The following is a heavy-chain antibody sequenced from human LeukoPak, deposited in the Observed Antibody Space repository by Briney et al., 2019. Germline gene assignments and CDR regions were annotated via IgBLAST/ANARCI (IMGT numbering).Heavy chain of an antibody. J-gene: IGHJ6*03. V-gene: IGHV1-8*03. CDR2: MNPNSGNT. CDR3: ARGMTFWSGSSYGGYYYYMDV. CDR1: GYTFTSYD. Sequence: GASVKVSCKASGYTFTSYDINWVRQATGQGLEWMGWMNPNSGNTGYAQKFQGRVTITRNTSISTAYMELSSLRSEDTAVYYCARGMTFWSGSSYGGYYYYMDVWAKGPRSPSP. D-gene: IGHD3-3*01.